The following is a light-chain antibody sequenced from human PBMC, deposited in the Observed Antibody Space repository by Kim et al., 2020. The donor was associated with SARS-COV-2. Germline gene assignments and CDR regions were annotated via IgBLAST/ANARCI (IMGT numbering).Light chain of an antibody. J-gene: IGKJ4*01. CDR1: QSITNNY. CDR2: GAS. Sequence: LSPGERATLSCRASQSITNNYLAWYQQKPGQTPRLLSFGASSRATGIPDRFSGSGSGTDFTLTISRLEPEDFAVYYCYQYGGSARFGGGTKVDIK. CDR3: YQYGGSAR. V-gene: IGKV3-20*01.